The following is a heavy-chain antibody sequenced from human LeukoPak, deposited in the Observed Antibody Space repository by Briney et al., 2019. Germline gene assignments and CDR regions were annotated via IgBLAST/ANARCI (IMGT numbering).Heavy chain of an antibody. V-gene: IGHV3-30*04. D-gene: IGHD2-15*01. Sequence: GGSLRLSCAASGFTFSSYAMHWVRQAPGKGLEWVAVISYDGSNKYYADSVKGRFTISRDNSKNTLYLQMNSLRAEDTAVYYGARGAVGYCSGGSCPPFDYWGQGTLVTVSS. J-gene: IGHJ4*02. CDR3: ARGAVGYCSGGSCPPFDY. CDR2: ISYDGSNK. CDR1: GFTFSSYA.